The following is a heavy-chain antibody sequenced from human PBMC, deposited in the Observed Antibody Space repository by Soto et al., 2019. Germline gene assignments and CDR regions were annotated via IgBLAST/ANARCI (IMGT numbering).Heavy chain of an antibody. CDR2: IDNSGGT. Sequence: GPKTGLSPETLSRTCSVSAGSIRNNICNWIRQPAGKGLEWIGRIDNSGGTNYNPSLTSRITMSADTSRNQFSLKLNSVTAADTAVYYCARGGQDFWSGPFDYWGQGALATSPQ. J-gene: IGHJ4*02. CDR1: AGSIRNNI. D-gene: IGHD3-3*01. CDR3: ARGGQDFWSGPFDY. V-gene: IGHV4-4*07.